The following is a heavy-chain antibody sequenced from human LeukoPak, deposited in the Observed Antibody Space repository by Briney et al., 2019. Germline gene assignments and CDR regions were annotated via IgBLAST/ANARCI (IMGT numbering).Heavy chain of an antibody. CDR2: IRGSGTTT. CDR3: AKGVVAGFYRD. D-gene: IGHD6-19*01. J-gene: IGHJ4*02. V-gene: IGHV3-23*01. Sequence: GGSLKLSFAASGITFSSYAMAWVRQTPGKGLEWISTIRGSGTTTFYADSVKGRFTISRDNSKSTVYLEMLSLRVEDTAIYYCAKGVVAGFYRDWGQGTLVSVSS. CDR1: GITFSSYA.